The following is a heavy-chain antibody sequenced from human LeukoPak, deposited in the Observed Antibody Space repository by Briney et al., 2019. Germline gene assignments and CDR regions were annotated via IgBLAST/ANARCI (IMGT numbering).Heavy chain of an antibody. CDR2: INNSGVT. CDR1: NGSFSGYY. CDR3: ARGGTTYYYGSGTSP. J-gene: IGHJ5*02. Sequence: PSETPSLTCAVHNGSFSGYYWTWIRQAPGKGLEWIGEINNSGVTYYNPSLETRVTISRDTSKIQFSLQLKSVSAADTAVYYCARGGTTYYYGSGTSPWGQGTLVIVSS. V-gene: IGHV4-34*01. D-gene: IGHD3-10*01.